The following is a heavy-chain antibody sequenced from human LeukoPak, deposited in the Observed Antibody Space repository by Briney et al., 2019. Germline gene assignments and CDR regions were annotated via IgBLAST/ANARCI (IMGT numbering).Heavy chain of an antibody. CDR2: IKQDGSEK. V-gene: IGHV3-7*01. Sequence: GGSLRLSCAASGFTFSTYWMSWVRQAPGKGPEWVASIKQDGSEKYYVDSVKGRFTISRDNAKNSLYLEMNTLRAEDTAVYYCARDLVGATASWGQGTLVTVSS. CDR3: ARDLVGATAS. J-gene: IGHJ5*02. D-gene: IGHD1-26*01. CDR1: GFTFSTYW.